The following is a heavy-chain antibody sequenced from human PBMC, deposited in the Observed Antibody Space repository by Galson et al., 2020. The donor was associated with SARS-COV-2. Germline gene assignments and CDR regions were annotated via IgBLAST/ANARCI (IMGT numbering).Heavy chain of an antibody. D-gene: IGHD3-10*01. CDR3: ARPSSGSYSITFDY. CDR2: ISYDGSNK. CDR1: GFTFSSYA. Sequence: GESLKISCAASGFTFSSYAMHWVRQAPGKGLEWVAVISYDGSNKYYADSVKGRFTISRDNSKNTLYLQMNSLRAEDTAVYYCARPSSGSYSITFDYWGQGTLVTVSS. V-gene: IGHV3-30-3*01. J-gene: IGHJ4*02.